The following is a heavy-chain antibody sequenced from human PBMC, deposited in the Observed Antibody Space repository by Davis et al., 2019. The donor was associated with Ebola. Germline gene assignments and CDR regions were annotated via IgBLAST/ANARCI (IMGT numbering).Heavy chain of an antibody. CDR3: ARGVLRYYYGMDV. CDR1: GFTFSDYW. V-gene: IGHV3-7*01. CDR2: IKQDGSDK. Sequence: GESLKISCAASGFTFSDYWMTWVRQAPGKGLEWVANIKQDGSDKYYADSVKGRFTVSRDNAEKSLYLQMNSLRAEDTAVYYCARGVLRYYYGMDVWGQGTTVTVSS. D-gene: IGHD5-12*01. J-gene: IGHJ6*02.